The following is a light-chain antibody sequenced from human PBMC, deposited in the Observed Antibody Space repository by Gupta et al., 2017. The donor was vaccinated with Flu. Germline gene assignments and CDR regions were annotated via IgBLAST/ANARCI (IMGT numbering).Light chain of an antibody. CDR2: EVS. CDR3: SSYTNSMTLV. Sequence: HSALTQPAPVSESPGQSITISCTGTSSDVGVYIYVAWYHQHPGKAPKLMTYEVSNRPSGVSNRFSGSKSGNMSSLTSSGIQDHDWCAYDCSSYTNSMTLVFGGGTKLTVL. V-gene: IGLV2-14*01. CDR1: SSDVGVYIY. J-gene: IGLJ3*02.